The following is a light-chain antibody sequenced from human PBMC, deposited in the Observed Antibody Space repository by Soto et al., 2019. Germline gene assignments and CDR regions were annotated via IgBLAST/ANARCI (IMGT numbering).Light chain of an antibody. J-gene: IGKJ2*01. CDR1: QSVRSSY. CDR3: QQYGSSPVT. V-gene: IGKV3-20*01. Sequence: ENVLTQSPGTLSLSPGERATLSCRARQSVRSSYLAWYQQKPGQAPRLLIYGASSRATGIPDRFSGSGSGTDFTLTISRLEPEDFAVYYCQQYGSSPVTFGQGTKLEIK. CDR2: GAS.